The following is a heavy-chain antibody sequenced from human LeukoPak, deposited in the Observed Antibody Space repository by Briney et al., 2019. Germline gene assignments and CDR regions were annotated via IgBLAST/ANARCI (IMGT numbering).Heavy chain of an antibody. Sequence: GGSLRLSCAASGFTFSTYWMHWVRQAPGKGLLWVSRINSDGSSTSYADSVKGRFTISRDNAKNTLYLQMNGLRAEDTAVYYCARGGTTVTTVIDYWGQGTLVTVSS. CDR2: INSDGSST. V-gene: IGHV3-74*01. CDR3: ARGGTTVTTVIDY. J-gene: IGHJ4*02. D-gene: IGHD4-17*01. CDR1: GFTFSTYW.